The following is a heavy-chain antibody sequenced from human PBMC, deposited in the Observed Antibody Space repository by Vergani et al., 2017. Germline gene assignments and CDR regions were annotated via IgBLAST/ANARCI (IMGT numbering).Heavy chain of an antibody. CDR1: GGSISSYY. Sequence: QVQLQESGPGLVKPSETLSLTCTVSGGSISSYYWSWIRQPPGKGLEWIGYIYYSGSTNYNPSLKSRVTISVDTSKNQFSLKLGSVTAADTAVYYCARGTNSISSGWYGGWFDPWGQGTLVTVSS. CDR2: IYYSGST. D-gene: IGHD6-19*01. V-gene: IGHV4-59*01. CDR3: ARGTNSISSGWYGGWFDP. J-gene: IGHJ5*02.